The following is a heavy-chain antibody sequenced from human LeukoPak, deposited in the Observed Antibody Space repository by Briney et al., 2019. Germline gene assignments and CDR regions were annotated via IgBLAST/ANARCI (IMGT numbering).Heavy chain of an antibody. D-gene: IGHD5-12*01. CDR3: ASGGVATIDV. J-gene: IGHJ4*02. V-gene: IGHV4-34*01. CDR1: GGSFSGYY. CDR2: INHSGST. Sequence: SETLSLTCAVYGGSFSGYYWSWIRQPPGKGLEWIGEINHSGSTNYNPSLKSRVTISVDTSKNQFSLKLSSVTAADTAVYYCASGGVATIDVWGQGTLVTVSS.